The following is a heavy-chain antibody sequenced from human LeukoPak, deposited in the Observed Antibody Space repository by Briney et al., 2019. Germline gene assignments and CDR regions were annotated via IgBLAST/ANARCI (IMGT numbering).Heavy chain of an antibody. CDR2: ISSSGSTI. CDR1: GFTFSSYE. D-gene: IGHD2/OR15-2a*01. Sequence: GGSLRLSYAASGFTFSSYEMNWVRQAPGKGLEWVPYISSSGSTIYYADSVKGRFTISRDNAKNSLYLQMNSLRAEDTAVYYCTRKGSQWDFLVDYWGQGTRVAVSP. CDR3: TRKGSQWDFLVDY. V-gene: IGHV3-48*03. J-gene: IGHJ4*02.